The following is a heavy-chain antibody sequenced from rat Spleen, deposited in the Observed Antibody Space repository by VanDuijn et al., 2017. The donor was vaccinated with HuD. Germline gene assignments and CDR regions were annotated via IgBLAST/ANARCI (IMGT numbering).Heavy chain of an antibody. CDR2: ISYDGSST. Sequence: EVQLVESGGGLVQPGRSLKLSCAASGFTFSDYNMAWVRQAPKKGLEWVATISYDGSSTYYRDSLKGRFTISRDNAKSTLYLQMDSLRSEDTATYYCASRDYWCQGVMVTVSS. J-gene: IGHJ2*01. V-gene: IGHV5-7*01. CDR3: ASRDY. CDR1: GFTFSDYN.